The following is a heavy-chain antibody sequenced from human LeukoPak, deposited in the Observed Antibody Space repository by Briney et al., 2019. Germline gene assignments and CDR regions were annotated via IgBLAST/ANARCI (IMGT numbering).Heavy chain of an antibody. D-gene: IGHD6-13*01. CDR3: ARQPGGTAAFDI. CDR1: GASIDSYY. J-gene: IGHJ3*02. CDR2: THNNGDS. V-gene: IGHV4-59*08. Sequence: SETLSLTCTVSGASIDSYYWSWIRQPPGKGLEWIGYTHNNGDSNYHPFLKSRLTISVDTSKNEVSLVLTSVTAADTALYYCARQPGGTAAFDIWAQGTMVTVSA.